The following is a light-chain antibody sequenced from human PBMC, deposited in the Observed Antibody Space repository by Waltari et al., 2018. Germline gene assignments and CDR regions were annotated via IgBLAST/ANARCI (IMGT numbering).Light chain of an antibody. Sequence: IVLTQSPGTLSLSLGDKASLSCKASQNLSSNFLAWYRQRPGQPPGLLIHGAAKRDAGIPDTFSGSGSGTDFTLTISRLEAEDSAVYYCQQYGTSPYTFGQGTKVEIK. CDR1: QNLSSNF. V-gene: IGKV3-20*01. CDR2: GAA. CDR3: QQYGTSPYT. J-gene: IGKJ2*01.